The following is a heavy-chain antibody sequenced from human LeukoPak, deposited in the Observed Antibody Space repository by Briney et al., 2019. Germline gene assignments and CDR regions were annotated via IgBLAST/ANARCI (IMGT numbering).Heavy chain of an antibody. CDR1: GFTFSNAW. Sequence: GGSLRLSCAASGFTFSNAWMSWVRQAPGKGLEWVGRIKSKTDGGTTDYAAPVKGRFTISRDDSKNTLYLQMNSLKTEDTAVYYCTTDPMRVVVIKVYWGQGTLVTVSS. J-gene: IGHJ4*02. V-gene: IGHV3-15*01. CDR3: TTDPMRVVVIKVY. CDR2: IKSKTDGGTT. D-gene: IGHD3-22*01.